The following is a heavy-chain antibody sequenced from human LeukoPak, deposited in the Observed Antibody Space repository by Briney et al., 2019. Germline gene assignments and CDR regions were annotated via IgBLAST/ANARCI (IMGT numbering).Heavy chain of an antibody. Sequence: PGGSLRLSCTGSGFTFGDYAMSWVRQAPGMGLEWVGFIRGKAYGGTTEYAASVKGRFTISRDDSKSIAYLQMNSLKTEDTAVYYCTRSKAAGPGPSDYWGQGTLVTVSS. V-gene: IGHV3-49*04. J-gene: IGHJ4*02. CDR2: IRGKAYGGTT. D-gene: IGHD6-13*01. CDR1: GFTFGDYA. CDR3: TRSKAAGPGPSDY.